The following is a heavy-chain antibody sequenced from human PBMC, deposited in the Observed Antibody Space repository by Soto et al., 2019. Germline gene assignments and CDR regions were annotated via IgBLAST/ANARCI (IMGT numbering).Heavy chain of an antibody. Sequence: EEQLVESGGGLVQPGGSLRLSCAASGFAFSSYWMHWVRQTPGKGPVWGSLIYNDGSRTGYADSVKGRFTISRENAKNTLYLQMSSLTLEDTAVYYCARDLSGNTTPYFDLWGQGTLVTVSS. D-gene: IGHD1-7*01. J-gene: IGHJ4*02. CDR3: ARDLSGNTTPYFDL. CDR1: GFAFSSYW. V-gene: IGHV3-74*01. CDR2: IYNDGSRT.